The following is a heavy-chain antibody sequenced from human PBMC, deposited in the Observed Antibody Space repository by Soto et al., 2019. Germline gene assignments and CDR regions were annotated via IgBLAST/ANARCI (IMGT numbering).Heavy chain of an antibody. CDR1: GGSISSSSYY. Sequence: SETLSLTCTASGGSISSSSYYWGWIGQPPGKGLEWIGSIYYSGSTYYNPSLKSRVTISVDTSKNQFSLKLSSVTAADTAVYYCARTSLVVVAATMDYYGMDVWGQGTTITVSS. V-gene: IGHV4-39*01. J-gene: IGHJ6*02. CDR2: IYYSGST. D-gene: IGHD2-15*01. CDR3: ARTSLVVVAATMDYYGMDV.